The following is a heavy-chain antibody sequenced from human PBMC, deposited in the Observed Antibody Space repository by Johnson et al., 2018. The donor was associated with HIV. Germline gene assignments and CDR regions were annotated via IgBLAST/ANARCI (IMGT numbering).Heavy chain of an antibody. CDR1: GFTFSSYA. J-gene: IGHJ3*02. CDR2: ISYDGSNK. V-gene: IGHV3-30-3*01. Sequence: QVQLVESGGGVVQPGRSLRLSCAASGFTFSSYAMHCVRQAPGKGLAWVAVISYDGSNKYYSDFDKGRFTISRDNSKNTLYLQMNSLRAEDTAVYYCARDQGVRAFDIWGQGTMVTVSS. D-gene: IGHD3-16*01. CDR3: ARDQGVRAFDI.